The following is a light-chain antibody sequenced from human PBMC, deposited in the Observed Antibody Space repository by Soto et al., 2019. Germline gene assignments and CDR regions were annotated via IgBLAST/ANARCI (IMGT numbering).Light chain of an antibody. J-gene: IGKJ2*01. CDR1: QSVSSN. CDR3: QQYNNWYT. Sequence: EIVMRQSPATLSVSPGETATLSCRASQSVSSNLAWYQQKPGQAPTLLIYGASTRATGIPARFSGSGSGTEFTLTISSLQSEDFAVYYCQQYNNWYTFGQGTKLEIK. V-gene: IGKV3-15*01. CDR2: GAS.